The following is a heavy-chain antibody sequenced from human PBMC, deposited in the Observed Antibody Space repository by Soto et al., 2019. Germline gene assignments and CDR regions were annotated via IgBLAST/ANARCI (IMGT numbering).Heavy chain of an antibody. CDR3: ASMRRGRPVVRDRGSYNYYYYYYGMDV. J-gene: IGHJ6*02. Sequence: QVQLQQWGAGLLKPSETLSLTCAVYGGSFSGYYWSWIRQPPGKGLEWIGEINHSGSTNYNPSLKSRVTISVDTSKNQFSLKLSSVTAADTAVYYCASMRRGRPVVRDRGSYNYYYYYYGMDVWGQGTTVTVSS. D-gene: IGHD1-26*01. CDR1: GGSFSGYY. V-gene: IGHV4-34*01. CDR2: INHSGST.